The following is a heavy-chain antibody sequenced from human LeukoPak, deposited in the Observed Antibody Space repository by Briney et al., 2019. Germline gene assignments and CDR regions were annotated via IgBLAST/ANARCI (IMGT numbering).Heavy chain of an antibody. D-gene: IGHD3-10*01. J-gene: IGHJ4*02. CDR1: GFTFSSYS. Sequence: PVGSLRLSCAASGFTFSSYSMIWVRQAPGKGLEWVSSISSSSSYIYYADSVKGRFTISRDNAKNSLYLQMNSLRAEDTAVYYCARDQRGRITMVRGVFDYWGQATLVTVSS. CDR2: ISSSSSYI. V-gene: IGHV3-21*01. CDR3: ARDQRGRITMVRGVFDY.